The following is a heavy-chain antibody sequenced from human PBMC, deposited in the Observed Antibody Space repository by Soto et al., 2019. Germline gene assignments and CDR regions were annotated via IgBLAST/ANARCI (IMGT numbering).Heavy chain of an antibody. J-gene: IGHJ4*02. D-gene: IGHD3-3*01. V-gene: IGHV3-23*01. CDR2: ITATGDTT. Sequence: GGSLRLSCAASGFTFSSYWMSWVRQVPGKGLEWVSTITATGDTTYYADSVKGRFTISRDNSKSTLYLQMNTLRAEDTFLYYCAKTHGPITIPHFDLWGQGTLVTVSS. CDR1: GFTFSSYW. CDR3: AKTHGPITIPHFDL.